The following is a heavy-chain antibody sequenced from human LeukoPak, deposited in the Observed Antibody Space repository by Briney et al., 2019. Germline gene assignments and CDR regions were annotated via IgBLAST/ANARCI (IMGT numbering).Heavy chain of an antibody. D-gene: IGHD4/OR15-4a*01. CDR1: GYTFTSYG. J-gene: IGHJ3*02. Sequence: AASVKVSCKASGYTFTSYGISWVRQAPGQGLEWMGWISAYNGNTNYAQKLQGRVTMTTDTSTSTAYMELRSLRSDDTAVYYCARDRMSWRQLTDTDAFDIWGQGTMVTVSS. V-gene: IGHV1-18*01. CDR3: ARDRMSWRQLTDTDAFDI. CDR2: ISAYNGNT.